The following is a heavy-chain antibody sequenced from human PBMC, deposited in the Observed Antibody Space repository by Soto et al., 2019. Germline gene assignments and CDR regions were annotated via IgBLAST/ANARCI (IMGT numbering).Heavy chain of an antibody. D-gene: IGHD3-3*01. CDR3: ARGGGVGVAGSAAFDM. CDR2: INPATGAA. Sequence: QLHLVQSGAVVKKPGASVTVSCSASGYPVTAYYMHWVRQAPGRGLEWMGGINPATGAAKYTQTLQGRVTMTRDTSKSTVFMELRGLKSAATAVFYCARGGGVGVAGSAAFDMWGQGTLVTVSS. CDR1: GYPVTAYY. J-gene: IGHJ3*02. V-gene: IGHV1-2*02.